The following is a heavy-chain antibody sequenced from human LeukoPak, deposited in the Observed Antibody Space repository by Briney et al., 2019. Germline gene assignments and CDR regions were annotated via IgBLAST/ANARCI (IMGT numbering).Heavy chain of an antibody. CDR1: GGSISSSSYY. Sequence: PSETLSLTCTVSGGSISSSSYYWGWIRQPPGTGLEWIGSIYYSGSTYYNPSLKSRVTISVDTSKNQFSLKLSSVTAADTAVYYCAREPLAAPDYWGQGTLVTVSS. CDR2: IYYSGST. V-gene: IGHV4-39*07. D-gene: IGHD6-13*01. J-gene: IGHJ4*02. CDR3: AREPLAAPDY.